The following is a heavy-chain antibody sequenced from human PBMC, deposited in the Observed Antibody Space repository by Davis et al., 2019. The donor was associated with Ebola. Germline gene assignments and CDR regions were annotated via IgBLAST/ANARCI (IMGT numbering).Heavy chain of an antibody. CDR1: GGSVSSGSYY. J-gene: IGHJ6*02. CDR3: ARRSFAYYYYGMDV. V-gene: IGHV4-39*07. Sequence: SETLSLTCTVSGGSVSSGSYYWSWIRQPPGKGLEWIGEINHSGSTNYNPSLKSRVTISVDTSKNQFSLKLSSVTAADTAVYYCARRSFAYYYYGMDVWGQGTTVTVSS. CDR2: INHSGST.